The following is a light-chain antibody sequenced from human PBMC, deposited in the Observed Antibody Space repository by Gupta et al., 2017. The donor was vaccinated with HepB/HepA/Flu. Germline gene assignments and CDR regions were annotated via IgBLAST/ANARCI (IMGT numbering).Light chain of an antibody. CDR1: QSVRSY. CDR2: DAS. V-gene: IGKV3-11*01. J-gene: IGKJ5*01. Sequence: EIVLTQSPATLSLSPGERATLSCRASQSVRSYLAWYQQKPGQAPRLLIYDASNMATGIPARFSGSGYGTDLTRTISSREPEDFAVYYCQQRSNWPEVTFGQGTRLEIK. CDR3: QQRSNWPEVT.